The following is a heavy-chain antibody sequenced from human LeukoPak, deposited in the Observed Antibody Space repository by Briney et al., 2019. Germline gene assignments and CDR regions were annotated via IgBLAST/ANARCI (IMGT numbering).Heavy chain of an antibody. D-gene: IGHD2-15*01. CDR2: IFHSGST. CDR1: GGSISRYY. Sequence: PSETLSLTCTVSGGSISRYYWSWIRRPPGKGLEWIGYIFHSGSTKYNPSLKSRVTISLNKSKKQFSLNLTSVTATDTAVYFCARHEGHCTGGDCYSNAFDVWGQGTMVTVSS. CDR3: ARHEGHCTGGDCYSNAFDV. V-gene: IGHV4-59*08. J-gene: IGHJ3*01.